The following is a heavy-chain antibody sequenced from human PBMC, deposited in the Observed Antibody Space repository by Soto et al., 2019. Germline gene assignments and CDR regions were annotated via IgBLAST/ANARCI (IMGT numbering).Heavy chain of an antibody. CDR3: ARGPILPGATSWLDP. D-gene: IGHD2-2*01. V-gene: IGHV1-69*01. Sequence: QVQLVQSGAEVKTPGSSVEVSCKASGGIFSSFSITWVRQVPGHGLEWMGGIIPMTGTPNYAEKFQGRLTRTADASTRTAYLILCSLKSEDTAVSYCARGPILPGATSWLDPWGQGTVVIVSS. J-gene: IGHJ5*02. CDR2: IIPMTGTP. CDR1: GGIFSSFS.